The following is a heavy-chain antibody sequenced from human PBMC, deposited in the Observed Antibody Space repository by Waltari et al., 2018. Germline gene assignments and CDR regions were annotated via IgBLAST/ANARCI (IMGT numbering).Heavy chain of an antibody. CDR1: GFAVSATY. CDR3: ARDFIGSYYFRD. V-gene: IGHV3-53*01. J-gene: IGHJ4*02. Sequence: EVQLVESGGGLIQPGGSLRLSCAASGFAVSATYLSWVRQAPGKGLEWVSVIYTGGSTYYEDSVKGRFSISRDISKNTLYLQMSSLRAEDTAVYYCARDFIGSYYFRDWGQGALVTVSS. CDR2: IYTGGST. D-gene: IGHD1-26*01.